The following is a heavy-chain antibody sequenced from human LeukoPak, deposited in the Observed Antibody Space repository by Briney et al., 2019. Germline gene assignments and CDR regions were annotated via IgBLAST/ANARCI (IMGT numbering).Heavy chain of an antibody. Sequence: ASVKVSCKASGGTFNTYAIAWVRQAPGQGLEWMGGIIPIFRTANYAQKFQGRVTITADKSTSTAYMELRSLRSDDTAVYYCARGPAYCGGDCYRDYWGQGTLVTVSS. CDR2: IIPIFRTA. J-gene: IGHJ4*02. CDR1: GGTFNTYA. V-gene: IGHV1-69*06. CDR3: ARGPAYCGGDCYRDY. D-gene: IGHD2-21*02.